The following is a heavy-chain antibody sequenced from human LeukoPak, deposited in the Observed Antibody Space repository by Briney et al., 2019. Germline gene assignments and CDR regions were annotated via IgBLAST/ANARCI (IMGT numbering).Heavy chain of an antibody. CDR2: INYSGST. CDR3: AKLDDRPAGIAVGRKSTCSARRGFDY. V-gene: IGHV4-39*01. Sequence: SETMSPTCTVSAGFTSSSNYYWGWIREHPVKGLEWIGHINYSGSTYYNSSLKSPVPISVDTSKTQFPLKLHDVTAAATAVFSCAKLDDRPAGIAVGRKSTCSARRGFDYGGQGTGVSV. D-gene: IGHD1-14*01. CDR1: AGFTSSSNYY. J-gene: IGHJ4*02.